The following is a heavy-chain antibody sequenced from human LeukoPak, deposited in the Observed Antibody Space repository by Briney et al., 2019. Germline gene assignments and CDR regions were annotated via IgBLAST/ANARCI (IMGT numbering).Heavy chain of an antibody. D-gene: IGHD6-19*01. J-gene: IGHJ4*02. V-gene: IGHV4-61*02. CDR3: ARGPDSSGWYAVYYVY. Sequence: PSETLSLTCTVSGGSISSGSYYWSWIRQPAGRGLEWIGRIYTSGSTNYNPSLKSRVTISVDTSKNQFSLKLSSVTAADTAVYYCARGPDSSGWYAVYYVYWGQGTLVTVSS. CDR2: IYTSGST. CDR1: GGSISSGSYY.